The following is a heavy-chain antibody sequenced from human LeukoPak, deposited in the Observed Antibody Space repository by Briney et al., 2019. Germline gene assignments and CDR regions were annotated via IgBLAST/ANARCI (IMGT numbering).Heavy chain of an antibody. CDR3: ARYVYGDYGYSYYYGMDV. V-gene: IGHV3-21*01. CDR2: ISSSSRFK. CDR1: GFTFSSYS. J-gene: IGHJ6*02. D-gene: IGHD4-17*01. Sequence: GGSLRLSCAASGFTFSSYSMNWVRQAPGKGLEWVSSISSSSRFKYYADSVKGRFTISRDNAEKSLYLQMSSLRAEDTAAYYCARYVYGDYGYSYYYGMDVWGQGTTVTVSS.